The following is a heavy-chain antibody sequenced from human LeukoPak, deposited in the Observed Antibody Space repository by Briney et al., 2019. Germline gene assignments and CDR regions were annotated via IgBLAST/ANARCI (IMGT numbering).Heavy chain of an antibody. V-gene: IGHV3-74*01. CDR3: ARGGFCSGADCRGSFDY. CDR1: GFTFINYW. D-gene: IGHD2-15*01. Sequence: PGGSLRLSCAASGFTFINYWMHWVRQAPGEGLVWVSHINNDGGTTTYADSVKGRFTISRDNAKNTLYLHVNSLRAEDTAVYYCARGGFCSGADCRGSFDYWGQGPLVTVSS. CDR2: INNDGGTT. J-gene: IGHJ4*02.